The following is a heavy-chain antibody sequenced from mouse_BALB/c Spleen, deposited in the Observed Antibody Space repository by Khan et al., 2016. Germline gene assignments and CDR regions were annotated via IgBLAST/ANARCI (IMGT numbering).Heavy chain of an antibody. D-gene: IGHD1-1*01. Sequence: EVKLEESGPGLVKPSQSLSLTCSVTGYSITSGYYWNWIRQFPGNKLEWMGHISYDGINNYNPSLKNRISISRDTSKNQFFLKLYSVTTGDSATYYCAREGVITAAHWYFDVWGAGTTVTVSS. CDR2: ISYDGIN. CDR3: AREGVITAAHWYFDV. J-gene: IGHJ1*01. CDR1: GYSITSGYY. V-gene: IGHV3-6*02.